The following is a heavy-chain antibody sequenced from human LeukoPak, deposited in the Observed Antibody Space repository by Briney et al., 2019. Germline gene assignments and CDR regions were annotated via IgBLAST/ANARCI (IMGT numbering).Heavy chain of an antibody. CDR3: AKPPAVAVHFDY. V-gene: IGHV3-23*01. Sequence: GGCLRLSCAASGFTFSSYAMSWVRQAPGKGLEWVSAISGTGASTYYADSVKGRFTISRDNSKNTLYLQMNSLRAEDTAVYYCAKPPAVAVHFDYWGQGTLVT. J-gene: IGHJ4*02. CDR2: ISGTGAST. D-gene: IGHD6-19*01. CDR1: GFTFSSYA.